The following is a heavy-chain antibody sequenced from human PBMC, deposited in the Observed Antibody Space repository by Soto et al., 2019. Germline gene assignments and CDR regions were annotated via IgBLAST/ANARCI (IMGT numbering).Heavy chain of an antibody. CDR1: GFTLNHYW. Sequence: EVQVVESGGGLVQPGGSLRLSCAASGFTLNHYWMAWVRHAPGKGLEGVANIKQDGSAAFYMDSVKGRFIISRDNAKSSVSLQMNSLRVEDTAVYYCVTHSFDNFSAGALWGQGTLVTVSS. D-gene: IGHD1-20*01. CDR3: VTHSFDNFSAGAL. CDR2: IKQDGSAA. V-gene: IGHV3-7*01. J-gene: IGHJ4*02.